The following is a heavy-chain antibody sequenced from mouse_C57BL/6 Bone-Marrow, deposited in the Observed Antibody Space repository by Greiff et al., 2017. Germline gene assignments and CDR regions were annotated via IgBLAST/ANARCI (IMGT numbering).Heavy chain of an antibody. CDR1: GYTFTDYE. Sequence: VQLQESGAELVRPGASVTLSCKASGYTFTDYEMHWVKQTPVHGLEWIGAIDPETGGTAYNQKFKGKDILTADKSSSTAYMELRSLTSEDSAVYYCTSYDYDGGVRYAMDYWGQGTSVTVSS. CDR2: IDPETGGT. CDR3: TSYDYDGGVRYAMDY. V-gene: IGHV1-15*01. J-gene: IGHJ4*01. D-gene: IGHD2-4*01.